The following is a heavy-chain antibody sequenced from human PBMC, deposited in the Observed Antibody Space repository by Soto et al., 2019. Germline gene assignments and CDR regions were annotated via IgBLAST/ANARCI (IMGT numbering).Heavy chain of an antibody. CDR2: INHSGST. CDR3: ARGEYYDFWRGYEANWFDP. J-gene: IGHJ5*02. D-gene: IGHD3-3*01. Sequence: SETLSLTCAVYGGSFSGYYWSWIRQPPGKGLEWIGEINHSGSTNYNPSLKSRVTISVDTSKNQFSLKLSSVTAADTAVYYCARGEYYDFWRGYEANWFDPWGPGTLVTVSS. CDR1: GGSFSGYY. V-gene: IGHV4-34*01.